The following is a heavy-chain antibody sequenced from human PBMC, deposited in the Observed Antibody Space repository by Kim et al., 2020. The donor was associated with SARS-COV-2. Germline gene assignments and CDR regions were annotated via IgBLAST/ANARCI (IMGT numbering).Heavy chain of an antibody. V-gene: IGHV4-34*01. J-gene: IGHJ4*02. D-gene: IGHD3-10*01. CDR3: ARGRDILQGYGSGSY. CDR2: INHSGST. Sequence: SETLSLTCAVYGGSFSGYYWSWIRQPPGKGLEWIREINHSGSTNYNPSLKSRVTISVDTSKNQFSLKLSSVTAADTAVYYCARGRDILQGYGSGSYWGQGTLVTVSS. CDR1: GGSFSGYY.